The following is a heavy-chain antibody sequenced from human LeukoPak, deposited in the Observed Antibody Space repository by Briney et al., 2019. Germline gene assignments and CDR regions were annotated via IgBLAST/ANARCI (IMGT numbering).Heavy chain of an antibody. J-gene: IGHJ4*02. CDR3: ARKGYTIGSFDY. V-gene: IGHV4-4*03. Sequence: SPPGTLSLTCAVSGGSISSSNWWSWVRQPPGKGLEWIGEIYHSGSTNYNPSLKSRVTISVDKSKNQFSLKLSSVTAADTAVYYCARKGYTIGSFDYWGQGTLVTVSS. CDR1: GGSISSSNW. CDR2: IYHSGST. D-gene: IGHD5-18*01.